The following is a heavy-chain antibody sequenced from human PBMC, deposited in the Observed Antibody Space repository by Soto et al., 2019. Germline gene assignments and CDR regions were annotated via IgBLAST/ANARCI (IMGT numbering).Heavy chain of an antibody. D-gene: IGHD3-10*01. CDR2: IYYSGIA. CDR3: ARHAWFGEFDP. Sequence: QLQLQESGPGLVKPSETLSLTCTVFGGSISNPTYYWGWIRQSPGKGLEWIGSIYYSGIAYYNPSLKSRVTVSVDTSKNQFSLKLNSMTAADTAVFYCARHAWFGEFDPWGQGTLVTVSS. J-gene: IGHJ5*02. V-gene: IGHV4-39*01. CDR1: GGSISNPTYY.